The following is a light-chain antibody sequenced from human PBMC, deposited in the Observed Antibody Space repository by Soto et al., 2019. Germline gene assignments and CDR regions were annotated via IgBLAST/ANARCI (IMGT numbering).Light chain of an antibody. Sequence: DIQMTQSPSTLSASVGDRVTITRRASQSISTYLAWYQQKAGKAPKLLIYGASNLESGVPSRFSGSGSGTEFPLTISSLQPDDFGTYYCQQYNSYFPYTFSQGAKLEIK. J-gene: IGKJ2*01. CDR3: QQYNSYFPYT. V-gene: IGKV1-5*01. CDR2: GAS. CDR1: QSISTY.